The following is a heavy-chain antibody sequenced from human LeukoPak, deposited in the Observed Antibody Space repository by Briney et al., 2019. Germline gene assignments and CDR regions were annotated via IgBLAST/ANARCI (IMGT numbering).Heavy chain of an antibody. V-gene: IGHV3-74*01. CDR1: GFTFSSYW. J-gene: IGHJ4*02. CDR2: INSDGSST. Sequence: QTGGSLRLSCAASGFTFSSYWMHWVRQAPGKGLVWVSRINSDGSSTSYADSVKGRFTISRDNAKNTLYLQMNSLRAEDTAVYYCARADRLGAALLASFDYWGQGTLVTVSS. D-gene: IGHD3-16*01. CDR3: ARADRLGAALLASFDY.